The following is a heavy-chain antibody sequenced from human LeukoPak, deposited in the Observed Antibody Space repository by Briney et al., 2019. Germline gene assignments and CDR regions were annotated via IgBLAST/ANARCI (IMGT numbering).Heavy chain of an antibody. D-gene: IGHD1-26*01. CDR1: GYTLTELS. CDR2: FDPEDGET. V-gene: IGHV1-24*01. CDR3: ATCTDSGSYYALDY. Sequence: ASVKVSCTVSGYTLTELSMHWVRQAPGKGLEWMGGFDPEDGETIYAQKFQGRVTMTEDTSTDTAYMELSSLRSEDTAVYYCATCTDSGSYYALDYWGQGTLVTVSS. J-gene: IGHJ4*02.